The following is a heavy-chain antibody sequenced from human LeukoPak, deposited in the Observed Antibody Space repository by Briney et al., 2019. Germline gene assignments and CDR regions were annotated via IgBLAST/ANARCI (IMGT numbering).Heavy chain of an antibody. J-gene: IGHJ4*02. CDR2: IYYSGST. V-gene: IGHV4-31*01. CDR1: GGSISSGGYY. D-gene: IGHD1-26*01. CDR3: ARVSIVGATPPFDY. Sequence: SQTLSLTGTVSGGSISSGGYYWSWIRQHPGKGLEWIGYIYYSGSTYYNPSLKRLATISVDTSKTQFSLKLSSLTAADTAVYYCARVSIVGATPPFDYWGQGTLVTVSS.